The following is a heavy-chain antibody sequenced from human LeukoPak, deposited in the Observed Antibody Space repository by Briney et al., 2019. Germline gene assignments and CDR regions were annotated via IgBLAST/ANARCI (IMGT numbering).Heavy chain of an antibody. CDR1: GGSFSGYY. CDR2: INHSGST. V-gene: IGHV4-34*01. Sequence: PSDTLSLTCAVYGGSFSGYYWIWIRQPPGKGLEWIGEINHSGSTNYNPSLKSRVTISVDTSKNQFSLKLSSVTAADTDVYYCARGRRGSGWVFQGYYFDYWGQGTLVTVSS. D-gene: IGHD6-19*01. CDR3: ARGRRGSGWVFQGYYFDY. J-gene: IGHJ4*02.